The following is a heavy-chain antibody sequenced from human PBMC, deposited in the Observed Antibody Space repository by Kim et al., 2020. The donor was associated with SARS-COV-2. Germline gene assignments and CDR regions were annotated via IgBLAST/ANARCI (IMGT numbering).Heavy chain of an antibody. J-gene: IGHJ4*02. CDR2: T. V-gene: IGHV3-23*01. CDR3: VKQASLTTFDY. Sequence: TFYTDSVKGRCSISRDNSTNILYLQMNSMRAKDSAIYYCVKQASLTTFDYWGQGTLVTVSS.